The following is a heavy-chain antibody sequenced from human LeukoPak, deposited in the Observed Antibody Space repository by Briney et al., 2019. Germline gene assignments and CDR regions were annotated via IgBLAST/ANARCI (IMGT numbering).Heavy chain of an antibody. V-gene: IGHV3-74*01. CDR3: VRLLDRDY. J-gene: IGHJ4*02. CDR2: INTDGSST. D-gene: IGHD3-3*01. Sequence: GGSLRLSCAASGFTFNNYWMHWVRQAPGKGLVWVSRINTDGSSTNYADSVKGRFTISRDNARNTVYLQMNSLRAEDTAVYYCVRLLDRDYWGQGTLVTVSS. CDR1: GFTFNNYW.